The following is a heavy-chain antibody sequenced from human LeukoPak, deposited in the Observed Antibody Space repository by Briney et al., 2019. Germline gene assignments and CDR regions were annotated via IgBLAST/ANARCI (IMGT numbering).Heavy chain of an antibody. D-gene: IGHD3-16*01. CDR3: AKEAIMITFGGVIVH. CDR1: GFTFSSYA. J-gene: IGHJ5*02. CDR2: IRGSGDST. V-gene: IGHV3-23*01. Sequence: GGSLRLSCAASGFTFSSYARSWVRQAPGKGLEGVSAIRGSGDSTYYADSVKDRLTISRNNSKNTMYMQMNSMRAEDTAVYYCAKEAIMITFGGVIVHWGQGNLVTVSS.